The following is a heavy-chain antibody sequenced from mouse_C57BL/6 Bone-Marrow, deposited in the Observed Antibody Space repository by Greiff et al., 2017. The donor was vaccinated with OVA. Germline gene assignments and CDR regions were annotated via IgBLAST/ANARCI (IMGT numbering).Heavy chain of an antibody. Sequence: QVQLQQPGTELVKPGASVKLSCKASGYTFTSYWMHWVKQRPGQGLEWIGNINPSNGGTNYNEKFKSKATLTVDKSSSTAYMQLISLTSEDSAVYYCASCHYGSSWFAYWGQGTLVTVSA. J-gene: IGHJ3*01. V-gene: IGHV1-53*01. D-gene: IGHD1-1*01. CDR1: GYTFTSYW. CDR3: ASCHYGSSWFAY. CDR2: INPSNGGT.